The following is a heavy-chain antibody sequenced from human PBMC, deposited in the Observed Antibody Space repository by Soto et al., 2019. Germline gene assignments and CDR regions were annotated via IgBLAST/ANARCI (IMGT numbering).Heavy chain of an antibody. CDR3: ARMASFGSLNWFDP. V-gene: IGHV1-8*01. CDR1: GYTFTNND. Sequence: QVQLVQSGAELKKPGASVRVSCKASGYTFTNNDVTWVRQATGQGLEWMGWMNPGSGDTGYAQKFQGRVTMTRDISIATAYKELSSLRSEDTAIYYCARMASFGSLNWFDPWGQGTLVTVSS. D-gene: IGHD5-18*01. CDR2: MNPGSGDT. J-gene: IGHJ5*01.